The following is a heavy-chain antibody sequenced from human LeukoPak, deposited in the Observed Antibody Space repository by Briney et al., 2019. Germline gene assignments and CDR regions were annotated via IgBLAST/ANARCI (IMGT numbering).Heavy chain of an antibody. CDR2: ISYDGSNK. V-gene: IGHV3-30-3*01. CDR1: GFTFSSYA. CDR3: AREGGGDGYNLDY. Sequence: HSGGSLRLSCAASGFTFSSYAMHWVRQAPGKGLEWVAVISYDGSNKYYADSVKGRFTISRDNSKNTLYLQMNSLRAGDTAVYYCAREGGGDGYNLDYWGQGTLVTVSS. J-gene: IGHJ4*02. D-gene: IGHD5-24*01.